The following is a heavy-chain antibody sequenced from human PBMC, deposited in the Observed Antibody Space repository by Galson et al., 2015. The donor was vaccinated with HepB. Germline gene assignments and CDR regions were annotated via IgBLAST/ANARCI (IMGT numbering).Heavy chain of an antibody. J-gene: IGHJ4*02. Sequence: SLRLSCAAPGFTFSSYGMHWVRQAPGKGLEWVAVIWYDGSNKYYADSVKGRFTISRDNSKNTLYLQMNSLRAEDTAVYYCARDSWERDVGSYIGGMVDYWGQGTLVTVSS. V-gene: IGHV3-33*01. D-gene: IGHD1-26*01. CDR2: IWYDGSNK. CDR1: GFTFSSYG. CDR3: ARDSWERDVGSYIGGMVDY.